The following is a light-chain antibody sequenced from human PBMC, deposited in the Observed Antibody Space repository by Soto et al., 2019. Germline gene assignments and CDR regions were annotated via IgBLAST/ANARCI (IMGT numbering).Light chain of an antibody. V-gene: IGKV3-20*01. Sequence: EIVLTQSPGTLSLSPGERATLSCRASQSVSSSYLAWYQQKPGQAPRLLIYGASNRATGIPDRFSGSGSGTDFTLTISRLESEDIAVYYCQQYGTSPRMFGQGTKVEIK. CDR1: QSVSSSY. CDR3: QQYGTSPRM. J-gene: IGKJ1*01. CDR2: GAS.